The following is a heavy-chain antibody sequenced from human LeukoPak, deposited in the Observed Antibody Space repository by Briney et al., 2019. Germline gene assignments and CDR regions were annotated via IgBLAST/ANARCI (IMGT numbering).Heavy chain of an antibody. CDR1: GFTFSSYW. J-gene: IGHJ4*02. V-gene: IGHV3-7*01. CDR3: ARTMALPYDYVWGSYRPFDY. D-gene: IGHD3-16*02. CDR2: IKQDGSEK. Sequence: GSLRLSCAASGFTFSSYWMSWVRQAPGKGLEWVANIKQDGSEKYYVDSVKGRFTISRDNAKNSLYLQMNSLRAEDTAVYYCARTMALPYDYVWGSYRPFDYWGQGTLVTVSS.